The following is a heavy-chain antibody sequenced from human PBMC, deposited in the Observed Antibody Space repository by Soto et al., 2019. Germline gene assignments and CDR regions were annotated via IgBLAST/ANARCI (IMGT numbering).Heavy chain of an antibody. CDR2: ICYNGST. D-gene: IGHD1-26*01. CDR1: GGSISSSSYC. Sequence: SQTLSLTCSVSGGSISSSSYCWGWIRQPPGKGLEWIGSICYNGSTDYNPSLKSRATISVDTSKNQFSLRLSSVTAADTAAYYCARQPYYAGSRRSFNFWGQGLLVTVSS. J-gene: IGHJ4*02. CDR3: ARQPYYAGSRRSFNF. V-gene: IGHV4-39*01.